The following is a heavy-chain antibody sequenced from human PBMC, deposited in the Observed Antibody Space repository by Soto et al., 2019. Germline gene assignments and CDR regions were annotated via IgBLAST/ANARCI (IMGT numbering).Heavy chain of an antibody. CDR1: GFSLSTYGVG. CDR3: AHRYGVRYRVSNYASSGHHSESFQY. CDR2: IYWDDDK. D-gene: IGHD3-22*01. V-gene: IGHV2-5*02. Sequence: QITLKESGPTLVKPTQTLTLTCTFSGFSLSTYGVGVGWIRQPPGKALEWLALIYWDDDKRYSPSLKSRLTIHRDTSKNQVILTLPNMDPVDTATNYRAHRYGVRYRVSNYASSGHHSESFQYWGQGTLVTVSS. J-gene: IGHJ1*01.